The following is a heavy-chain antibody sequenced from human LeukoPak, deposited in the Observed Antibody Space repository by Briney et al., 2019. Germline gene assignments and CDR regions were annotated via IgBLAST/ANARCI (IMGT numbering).Heavy chain of an antibody. CDR1: GFNFNSFS. J-gene: IGHJ4*02. CDR2: LSGSGGST. D-gene: IGHD5-12*01. V-gene: IGHV3-23*01. CDR3: AKSGIVATIPLDY. Sequence: GGSLRLSCAASGFNFNSFSMSWVRQAPGKGLEWVSGLSGSGGSTYYADSVKGRFTISRDNSKNTLYLQMNSLRAEDTAVYYCAKSGIVATIPLDYWGQGALVTVSS.